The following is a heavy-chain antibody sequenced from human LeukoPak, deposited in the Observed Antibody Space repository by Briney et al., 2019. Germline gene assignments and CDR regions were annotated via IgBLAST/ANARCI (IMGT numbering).Heavy chain of an antibody. D-gene: IGHD3-22*01. CDR1: GFTFDDYA. V-gene: IGHV3-9*03. Sequence: GRSLRLSCAASGFTFDDYAMHWVRQVPGKGLEWVSGISWNSGSIGYADSVKGRFTISRDNAKNSLYLQMNSLRAEDMALYYCAKDMNYYDSSGYDYWGQGTLVTVSS. CDR2: ISWNSGSI. J-gene: IGHJ4*02. CDR3: AKDMNYYDSSGYDY.